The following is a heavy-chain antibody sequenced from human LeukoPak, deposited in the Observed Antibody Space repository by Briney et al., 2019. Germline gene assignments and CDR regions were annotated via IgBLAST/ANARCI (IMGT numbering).Heavy chain of an antibody. CDR2: IYTSGST. CDR1: GGSISSYY. D-gene: IGHD4-17*01. CDR3: ARDSEDYGDFPSHFDY. J-gene: IGHJ4*02. Sequence: SETLSLTCTVSGGSISSYYWSWIRQPAGKGLEWIGRIYTSGSTNYNPSLKSRVTMSVDTSKNQFSLKLSSVTAADTAVYYCARDSEDYGDFPSHFDYWGQGTLVTVSS. V-gene: IGHV4-4*07.